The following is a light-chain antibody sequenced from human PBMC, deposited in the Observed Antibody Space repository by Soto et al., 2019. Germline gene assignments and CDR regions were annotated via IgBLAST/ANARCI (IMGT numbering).Light chain of an antibody. J-gene: IGLJ1*01. CDR3: CSYTGTSTFV. Sequence: QSVLTQPASVSGSPGQSNTISCTGTSSDVGGYDYVSWYQQLPGKAPKLMIYDVNNRPSGVSNRFSGSKSGNTASLTISGLQAEDEADYYCCSYTGTSTFVFGGGTKLTVL. V-gene: IGLV2-14*01. CDR1: SSDVGGYDY. CDR2: DVN.